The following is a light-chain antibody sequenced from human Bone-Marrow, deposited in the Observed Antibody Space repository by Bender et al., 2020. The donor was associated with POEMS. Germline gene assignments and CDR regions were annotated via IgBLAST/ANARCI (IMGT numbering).Light chain of an antibody. CDR1: NNDVVNYNL. J-gene: IGLJ2*01. Sequence: QSALTQPASVSGSPGQAISISCTGTNNDVVNYNLVSWYQQHPGKVPKLIIFEGNKRPSGVSNRFSGSKSGNTASLTVSGLQAEDEADYYCCSYTNGNMLFGGGTKLTVL. CDR3: CSYTNGNML. V-gene: IGLV2-23*01. CDR2: EGN.